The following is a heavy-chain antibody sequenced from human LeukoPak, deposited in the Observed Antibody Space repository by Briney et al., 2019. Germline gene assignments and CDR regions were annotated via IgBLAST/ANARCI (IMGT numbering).Heavy chain of an antibody. Sequence: GGSLRLSCAASGFTFSDYAMSWVRQAPGKGLEWVSGIDNSGGSTHDADSVKGRFTISRDKSKDTLYVQMNSLRADDTALYYCARGHNIGWFYFDFWGQGTQVTVSS. V-gene: IGHV3-23*01. CDR2: IDNSGGST. J-gene: IGHJ4*02. CDR3: ARGHNIGWFYFDF. CDR1: GFTFSDYA. D-gene: IGHD6-19*01.